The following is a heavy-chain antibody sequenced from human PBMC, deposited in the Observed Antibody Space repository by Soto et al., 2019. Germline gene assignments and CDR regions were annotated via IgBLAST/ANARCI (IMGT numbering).Heavy chain of an antibody. CDR3: TTDKDAGYCSSTSCYTSGYYYGMDV. D-gene: IGHD2-2*02. CDR2: IKSKTDGGTT. J-gene: IGHJ6*02. V-gene: IGHV3-15*01. CDR1: GFTFSNAW. Sequence: EVQLVESGGGLVKPGGSLRLSCAASGFTFSNAWMSWVRQAPGKGLEWVGRIKSKTDGGTTDYAAPVKGRFTISRDDSKNTLYLQMNSLKTEDTAVYYCTTDKDAGYCSSTSCYTSGYYYGMDVWGQGTTVTVSS.